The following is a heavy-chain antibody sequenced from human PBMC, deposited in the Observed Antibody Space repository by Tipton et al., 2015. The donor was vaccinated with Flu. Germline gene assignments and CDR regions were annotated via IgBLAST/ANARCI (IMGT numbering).Heavy chain of an antibody. CDR3: ASSRGYSGYEDNWFDP. CDR1: GYTLTELS. Sequence: QVQLVQSGAEVKKPGASVKVSCKVSGYTLTELSMHWVRQAPGKGLEWMGGFDPEDGETIYAQKFQGRVTMTEDTSTDTAYMELSSLRSEDTAVYYCASSRGYSGYEDNWFDPWGQGTLVTVSS. D-gene: IGHD5-12*01. CDR2: FDPEDGET. V-gene: IGHV1-24*01. J-gene: IGHJ5*02.